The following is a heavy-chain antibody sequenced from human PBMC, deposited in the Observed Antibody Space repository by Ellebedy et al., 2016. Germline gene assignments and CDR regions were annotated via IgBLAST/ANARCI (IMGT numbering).Heavy chain of an antibody. D-gene: IGHD3-3*01. CDR1: GFNFHEYT. CDR2: ISWNGGST. J-gene: IGHJ4*02. CDR3: AKDRYDFWSGYYLTDY. Sequence: GGSLRLXCAASGFNFHEYTMHWFRQAPGKGLEWVSLISWNGGSTYYADSVKGRFTISRDKSRNSLYLQMNSLRTEDTALYYCAKDRYDFWSGYYLTDYWGQGTLVTVSS. V-gene: IGHV3-43*01.